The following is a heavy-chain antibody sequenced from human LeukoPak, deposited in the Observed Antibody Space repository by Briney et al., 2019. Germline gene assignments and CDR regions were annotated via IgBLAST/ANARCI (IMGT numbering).Heavy chain of an antibody. D-gene: IGHD3-3*01. CDR3: AKDLRWRFLEWSNPPGAFDI. Sequence: GGSLRLSCAASGFTFSSYAMSWVRQAPVEGLEWVSAISGSGGSTYYADSVKGRFTISRDNSKNTLYLQMNSLRAEDTAVYYCAKDLRWRFLEWSNPPGAFDIWGQGTMVTVSS. CDR1: GFTFSSYA. V-gene: IGHV3-23*01. J-gene: IGHJ3*02. CDR2: ISGSGGST.